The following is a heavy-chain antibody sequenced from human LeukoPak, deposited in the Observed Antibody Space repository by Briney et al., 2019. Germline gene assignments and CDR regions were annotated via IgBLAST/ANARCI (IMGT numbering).Heavy chain of an antibody. CDR3: AMGGMTTVTTVDY. V-gene: IGHV1-69*04. CDR1: GGTFSSYA. Sequence: SVKVSCKASGGTFSSYAISWVRQAPRQGLEWMGRIIPILGIANYAQKFQGRVTITADKSTSTAYMELSSLRSEDTAVYYCAMGGMTTVTTVDYWGQGTLVTVSS. D-gene: IGHD4-17*01. J-gene: IGHJ4*02. CDR2: IIPILGIA.